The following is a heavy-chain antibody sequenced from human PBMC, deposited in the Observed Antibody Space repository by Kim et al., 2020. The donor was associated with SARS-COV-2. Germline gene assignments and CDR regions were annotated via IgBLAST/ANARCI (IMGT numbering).Heavy chain of an antibody. CDR1: GGSISSYY. CDR3: ARHVDGDCSGGSCYKVHAFDI. D-gene: IGHD2-15*01. V-gene: IGHV4-59*08. J-gene: IGHJ3*02. Sequence: SETLSLTCTVSGGSISSYYWSWIRQPPGKGLEWIGYIYYSGSTNYNPSLKSRVTISVDTSKNQFSLKLSSVTAADTAVYYCARHVDGDCSGGSCYKVHAFDIWGQGTMVTVSS. CDR2: IYYSGST.